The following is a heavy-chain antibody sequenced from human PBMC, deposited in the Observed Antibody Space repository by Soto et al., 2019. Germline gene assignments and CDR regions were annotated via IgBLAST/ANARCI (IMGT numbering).Heavy chain of an antibody. CDR1: GFTFSSYA. V-gene: IGHV3-23*01. CDR2: ISASGAST. J-gene: IGHJ6*02. Sequence: GGSLRLSCAASGFTFSSYAMSWVRQAPGKGLEWVSAISASGASTYYADSVKGRFTISRDNSKNTLYLQMNSLRAEDRAVYYCAKDREGAVAGSYGMDVWGQGTTVTVSS. D-gene: IGHD6-19*01. CDR3: AKDREGAVAGSYGMDV.